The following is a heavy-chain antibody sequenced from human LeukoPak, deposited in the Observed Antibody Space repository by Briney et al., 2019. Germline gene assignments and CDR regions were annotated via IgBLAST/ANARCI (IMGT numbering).Heavy chain of an antibody. CDR1: GYTFTSYY. J-gene: IGHJ4*02. CDR3: ARVPRDGYNWTYFDY. V-gene: IGHV1-46*01. D-gene: IGHD5-24*01. Sequence: GASVKVSCKASGYTFTSYYMRWVRQAPGQGLEWMGIINPSGGSTSYAQKFQGRVTMTRDMSTSTVYMELSSLRSEDTAVYYCARVPRDGYNWTYFDYWGQGTLVTVSS. CDR2: INPSGGST.